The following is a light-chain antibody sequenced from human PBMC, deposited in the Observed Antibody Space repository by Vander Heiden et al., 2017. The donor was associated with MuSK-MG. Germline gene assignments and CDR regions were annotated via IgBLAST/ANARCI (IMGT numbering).Light chain of an antibody. V-gene: IGKV1-39*01. CDR3: HQSDSTPGA. CDR2: AAS. Sequence: DIQMTHSPSSLSASVGDRVTITCRSSQSISNYLNWYQQKPGKVPNLLIYAASSLKSGVPSRFSGSGSGTDFTLTISNLQPEDFATYYCHQSDSTPGAFGQGTKLEIK. CDR1: QSISNY. J-gene: IGKJ2*01.